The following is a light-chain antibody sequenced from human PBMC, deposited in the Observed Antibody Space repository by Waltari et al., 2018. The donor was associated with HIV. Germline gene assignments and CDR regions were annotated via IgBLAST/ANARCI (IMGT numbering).Light chain of an antibody. Sequence: SVLPQPPSVSVVPGQRATVACIGHKIGTKKVNWYRQRPGQAPEVVVHDDNDRPSEIPVRISGSNSGDMATLRIENVESDDEAVYSCQGWDPNDDWVFGGGTKLTVL. CDR2: DDN. CDR1: KIGTKK. J-gene: IGLJ3*02. V-gene: IGLV3-21*02. CDR3: QGWDPNDDWV.